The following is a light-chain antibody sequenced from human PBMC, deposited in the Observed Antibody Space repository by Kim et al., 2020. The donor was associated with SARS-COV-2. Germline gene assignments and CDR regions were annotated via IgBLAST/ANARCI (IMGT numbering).Light chain of an antibody. J-gene: IGKJ3*01. V-gene: IGKV3-11*01. CDR3: QQRSNWPPLFT. CDR2: DAS. CDR1: QSVSSY. Sequence: PGERATLSCRASQSVSSYLAWYQQKPGQAPRLLIYDASNRATGIPARFSGSGSGTDFTLTISSLEPEDFAVYYCQQRSNWPPLFTFGPGTKVDIK.